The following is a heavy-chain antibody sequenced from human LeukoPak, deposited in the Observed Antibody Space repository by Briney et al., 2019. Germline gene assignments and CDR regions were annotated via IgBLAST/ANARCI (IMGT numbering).Heavy chain of an antibody. Sequence: ASVKVSCKASGGTFSSYAISWVRQAPGQGLEWMGGIIPIFGTANYAQKFQGRVTITADESTSTAYMELSSLRSEDTAVYYCAREDPTFYYYDSSGYYFVYWGQGTLVTVSS. V-gene: IGHV1-69*13. D-gene: IGHD3-22*01. CDR2: IIPIFGTA. J-gene: IGHJ4*02. CDR3: AREDPTFYYYDSSGYYFVY. CDR1: GGTFSSYA.